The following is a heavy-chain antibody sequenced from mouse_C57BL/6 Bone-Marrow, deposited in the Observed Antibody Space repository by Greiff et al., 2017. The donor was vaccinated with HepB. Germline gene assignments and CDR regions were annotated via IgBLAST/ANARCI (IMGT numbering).Heavy chain of an antibody. Sequence: EVQLQQSGAELVRPGASVKLSCTASGFNIKDDYMHWVKQRPEQGLEWIGWIDPENGDTEYASKFQGKATITADTSSHTAYLQLSSLTSEDTAVYYCTTLGAYAMDYWGQGTSVTVSS. J-gene: IGHJ4*01. V-gene: IGHV14-4*01. CDR3: TTLGAYAMDY. CDR2: IDPENGDT. CDR1: GFNIKDDY.